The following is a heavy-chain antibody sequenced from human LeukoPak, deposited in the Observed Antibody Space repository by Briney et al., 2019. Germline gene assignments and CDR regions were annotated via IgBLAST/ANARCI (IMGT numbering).Heavy chain of an antibody. CDR2: IYHSGST. V-gene: IGHV4-38-2*02. Sequence: PSETLSLTCTVSGYSISSGYYWGWIRPPPGKGLEWIGSIYHSGSTYYNPSLKSRVTISVDTSKNQFSLKLSSVTAADTAVYYCARDLPSALDYWGQGTLVTVSS. CDR3: ARDLPSALDY. J-gene: IGHJ4*02. CDR1: GYSISSGYY.